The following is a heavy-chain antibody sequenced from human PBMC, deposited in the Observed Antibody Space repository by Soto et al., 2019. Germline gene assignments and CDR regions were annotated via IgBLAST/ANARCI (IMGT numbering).Heavy chain of an antibody. J-gene: IGHJ6*03. CDR2: IYYSGST. CDR1: GGSISSYY. CDR3: ARLAHDFWSGYFDYYYMDV. V-gene: IGHV4-59*01. D-gene: IGHD3-3*01. Sequence: QVQLQESGPGLVKPSETLSLTCTVSGGSISSYYWSWIRQPPGKGLEWIGYIYYSGSTNYNPSLKGRVTISVDTSKNQFSLKLSSVTAADTAVYYCARLAHDFWSGYFDYYYMDVWGKGTTVTVSS.